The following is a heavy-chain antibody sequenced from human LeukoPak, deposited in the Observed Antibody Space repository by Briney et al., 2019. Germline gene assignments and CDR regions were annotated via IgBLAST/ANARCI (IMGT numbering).Heavy chain of an antibody. CDR3: ARGLIVGATGFDY. Sequence: SQTLSLTCTVSGGSISSGSYYWSWIRQPAGKGLEWIGRIYTSGSTNYNPSLRSRVTISVDTSKNQFSLKLSSVTAADTAVYYCARGLIVGATGFDYWGQGTLVTVSS. D-gene: IGHD1-26*01. J-gene: IGHJ4*02. CDR2: IYTSGST. V-gene: IGHV4-61*02. CDR1: GGSISSGSYY.